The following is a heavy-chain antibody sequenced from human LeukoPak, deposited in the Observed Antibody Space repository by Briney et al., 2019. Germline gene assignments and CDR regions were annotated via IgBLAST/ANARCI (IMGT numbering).Heavy chain of an antibody. CDR2: ISGSGAYT. J-gene: IGHJ1*01. CDR3: AKYLAPGSYYKLPH. Sequence: QTGGSLRLSCAASGFTFSSYAMSWVRQAPGKGLEWVSTISGSGAYTYYADSVKGRFTISRDNSKNTLYLQMNSLRAEDTAVYYCAKYLAPGSYYKLPHWGQGTLVTVSS. V-gene: IGHV3-23*01. D-gene: IGHD3-10*01. CDR1: GFTFSSYA.